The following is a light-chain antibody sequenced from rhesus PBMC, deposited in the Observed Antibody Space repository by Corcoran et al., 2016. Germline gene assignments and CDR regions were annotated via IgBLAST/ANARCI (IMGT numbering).Light chain of an antibody. CDR3: QQYNSVPPT. Sequence: DIQMTQSPSSLSASVGDRVTITCRASQGINSWLAWYQQKPGKAPKLLIYKASSLQRGVPSRFSGSGSGTDFTLTISRLQAEDFATYYCQQYNSVPPTFGQGTKVEIK. J-gene: IGKJ1*01. CDR2: KAS. V-gene: IGKV1-21*01. CDR1: QGINSW.